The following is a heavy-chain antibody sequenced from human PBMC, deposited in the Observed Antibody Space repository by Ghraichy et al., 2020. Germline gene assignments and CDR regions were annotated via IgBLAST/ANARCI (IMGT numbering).Heavy chain of an antibody. V-gene: IGHV3-30*18. Sequence: GESLNISCAASGFTFSSYGMHWVRQAPGKGLEWVAVISYDGSNKYYADSVKGRFTISRDNSKNTLYLQMNSLRAEDTAVYYCAKDTMVRGVIYYFDYWGQGTLVTVSS. CDR1: GFTFSSYG. CDR3: AKDTMVRGVIYYFDY. CDR2: ISYDGSNK. J-gene: IGHJ4*02. D-gene: IGHD3-10*01.